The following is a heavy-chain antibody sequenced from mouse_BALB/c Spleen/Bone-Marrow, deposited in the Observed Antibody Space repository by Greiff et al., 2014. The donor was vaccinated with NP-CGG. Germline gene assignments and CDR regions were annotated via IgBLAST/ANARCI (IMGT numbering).Heavy chain of an antibody. CDR1: GYTFTSYV. CDR2: INPYNDGT. CDR3: AREGVDYFDY. Sequence: VQLKESGPELVKPGASLKMSCKASGYTFTSYVMHWVKQKPGQGLEWIGYINPYNDGTKYNEKFKGKATLTSDKSSSTAYMELSSLTSEDSAVYYCAREGVDYFDYWGQGTTLTVSS. J-gene: IGHJ2*01. V-gene: IGHV1-14*01.